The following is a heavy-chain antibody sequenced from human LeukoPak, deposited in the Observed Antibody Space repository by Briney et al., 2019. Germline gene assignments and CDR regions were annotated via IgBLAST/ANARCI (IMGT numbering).Heavy chain of an antibody. Sequence: GGSLRLSCAASGLTFSRYSMNWVRQAPGKGLEWVSCISSGSSYIYYADSVKGRFSISRDNAKNSLYLQMNSLRAEDTAVYYCARDLLGWELHYFDYWGQGTLVTVSS. CDR3: ARDLLGWELHYFDY. D-gene: IGHD1-26*01. V-gene: IGHV3-21*01. CDR2: ISSGSSYI. CDR1: GLTFSRYS. J-gene: IGHJ4*02.